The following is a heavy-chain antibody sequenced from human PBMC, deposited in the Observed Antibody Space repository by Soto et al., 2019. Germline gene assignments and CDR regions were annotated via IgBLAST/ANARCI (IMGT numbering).Heavy chain of an antibody. CDR2: INPSGGST. CDR1: GYTFTSYY. D-gene: IGHD6-19*01. V-gene: IGHV1-46*01. J-gene: IGHJ6*02. Sequence: ASVKVSCKASGYTFTSYYMHWVRQAPGQGLEWMGIINPSGGSTSYAQKFQGRVAMTRDTSTSTVYMGLSSLRSEDTAVYYCAVSHSSGAVYGMDVWGQGTTVTVS. CDR3: AVSHSSGAVYGMDV.